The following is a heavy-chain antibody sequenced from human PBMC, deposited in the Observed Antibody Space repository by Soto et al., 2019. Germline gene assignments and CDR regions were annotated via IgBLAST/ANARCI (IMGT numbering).Heavy chain of an antibody. CDR2: VSFRGDI. CDR1: GFMFSSYT. Sequence: PGGSLRLSGTASGFMFSSYTMNWVRQAPGKGLEWVSSVSFRGDIYYADSLEGRFTISRDDAKNSLYLQMNSLRAEDTAVYYCARGFSSASCHYYWRQGTVVTVYS. CDR3: ARGFSSASCHYY. D-gene: IGHD2-2*01. V-gene: IGHV3-21*01. J-gene: IGHJ4*01.